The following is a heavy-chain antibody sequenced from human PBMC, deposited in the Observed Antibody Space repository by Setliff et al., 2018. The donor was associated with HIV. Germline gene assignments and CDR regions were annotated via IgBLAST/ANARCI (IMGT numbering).Heavy chain of an antibody. CDR3: AKDYTPTFWEYNWFDV. J-gene: IGHJ5*02. CDR1: GFTFNYHA. Sequence: ASVRLSCAASGFTFNYHAMTWVRQAPGKGLEWVSGISGSGDSTFYAHSVKGRFTISRDNPRDTLYLEMNNLRAEDTALYYCAKDYTPTFWEYNWFDVWGQGTQVTVCS. V-gene: IGHV3-23*01. D-gene: IGHD3-16*01. CDR2: ISGSGDST.